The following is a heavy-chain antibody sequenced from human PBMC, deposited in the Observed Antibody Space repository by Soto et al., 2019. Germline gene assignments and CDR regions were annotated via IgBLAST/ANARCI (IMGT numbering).Heavy chain of an antibody. CDR1: GFTVILNY. V-gene: IGHV3-66*01. J-gene: IGHJ5*02. CDR3: ARDYSVSGSYAPWFDP. CDR2: IYVNGNT. Sequence: EVQLVESGGGLVQPGGSLRLSCAASGFTVILNYMTWVRQAPGKGLEWVSIIYVNGNTYYAASVKGRFPISRDSSKNTLFLQMDNLRAEDTAVYYCARDYSVSGSYAPWFDPRGQGTLVSVSS. D-gene: IGHD3-10*01.